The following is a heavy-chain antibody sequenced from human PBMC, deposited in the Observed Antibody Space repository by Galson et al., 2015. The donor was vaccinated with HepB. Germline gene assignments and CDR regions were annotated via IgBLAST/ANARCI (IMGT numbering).Heavy chain of an antibody. CDR1: GGSISSSSYY. D-gene: IGHD3-3*01. V-gene: IGHV4-39*01. Sequence: SETLSLTCTVSGGSISSSSYYWGWIRQSPGKGLEWIGSIYQTGKSYYNPSLKSRVTISIDASKNHFSLRLTSVTAADTAMYYCASPYYDFWSGYSAFDYWGQGIQVAVSS. CDR2: IYQTGKS. CDR3: ASPYYDFWSGYSAFDY. J-gene: IGHJ4*02.